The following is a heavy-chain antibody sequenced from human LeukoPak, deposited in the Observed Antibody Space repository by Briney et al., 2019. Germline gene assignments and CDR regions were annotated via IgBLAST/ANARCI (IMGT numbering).Heavy chain of an antibody. CDR1: GYTFSGQY. CDR3: AKRVGATSVGDY. V-gene: IGHV1-2*06. J-gene: IGHJ4*02. CDR2: INPNTGVT. Sequence: ASVKVSCKAAGYTFSGQYLHWVRQAPGQGLEWMGRINPNTGVTQYTENFQGRVTMTGDTSISTAYMELNGLRSDDTAVYYCAKRVGATSVGDYWGQGTLVTVSS. D-gene: IGHD1-26*01.